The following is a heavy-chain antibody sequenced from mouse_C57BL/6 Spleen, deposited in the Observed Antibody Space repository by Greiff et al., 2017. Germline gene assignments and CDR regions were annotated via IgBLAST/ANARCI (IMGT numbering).Heavy chain of an antibody. J-gene: IGHJ4*01. CDR1: GYAFTNYL. CDR2: INPGSGGT. V-gene: IGHV1-54*01. Sequence: QVQLQQSGAELVRPGTSVKVSCKASGYAFTNYLIEWVKQRPGQGLEWIGVINPGSGGTTYNEKFKGKATLTADKSSSTAYMQLSSLTSEDSAVYFCARTGTLYAMDYWGQGTSVTVSS. D-gene: IGHD4-1*01. CDR3: ARTGTLYAMDY.